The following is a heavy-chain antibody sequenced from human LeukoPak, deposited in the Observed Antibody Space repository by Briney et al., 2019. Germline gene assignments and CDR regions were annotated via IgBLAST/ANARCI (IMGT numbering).Heavy chain of an antibody. D-gene: IGHD5-24*01. J-gene: IGHJ4*02. CDR1: GFTFDDYA. Sequence: GRSLRLSCAASGFTFDDYAMHWVRQAPGKGLEWVSGISWNSGSIGYADSVKGRFTISRDNAKNSLYLQMNSLRAEDTALYNCARGDGYNYENYFDYWGQGTLVTVSS. CDR3: ARGDGYNYENYFDY. V-gene: IGHV3-9*01. CDR2: ISWNSGSI.